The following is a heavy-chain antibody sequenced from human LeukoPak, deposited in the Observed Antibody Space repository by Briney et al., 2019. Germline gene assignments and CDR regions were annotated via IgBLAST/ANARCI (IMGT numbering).Heavy chain of an antibody. CDR1: GFTFSSYA. V-gene: IGHV3-23*01. J-gene: IGHJ4*02. D-gene: IGHD3-22*01. Sequence: SGGSLRLSCAASGFTFSSYAMSWVRQAPGKGLEWVSAISGSGGSTYYADSVKGRFTISRDNSKNTLYLQMNSLRAEDTAVYYCAKDGLGMIVVASDYWGQGTLVTVSS. CDR3: AKDGLGMIVVASDY. CDR2: ISGSGGST.